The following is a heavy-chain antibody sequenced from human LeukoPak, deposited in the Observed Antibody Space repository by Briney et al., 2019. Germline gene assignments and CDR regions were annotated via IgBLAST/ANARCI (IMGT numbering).Heavy chain of an antibody. Sequence: SQTLSLTCTVSGGSISSGDYYWSWIRQLPGKGLEWIGHIYYSGSTYYNPSLKSRVTISVDTSKNQFTLKLSSVTAADAAVYYCARVCFHYGSGSYYVDYWGQGTLVTVSS. J-gene: IGHJ4*02. CDR1: GGSISSGDYY. CDR2: IYYSGST. D-gene: IGHD3-10*01. CDR3: ARVCFHYGSGSYYVDY. V-gene: IGHV4-30-4*01.